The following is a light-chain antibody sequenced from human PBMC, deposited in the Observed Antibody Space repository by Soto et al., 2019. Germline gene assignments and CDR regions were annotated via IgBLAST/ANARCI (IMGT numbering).Light chain of an antibody. V-gene: IGKV1-5*03. CDR3: QQYERYPMT. Sequence: DSQMTHFLSTLSASVGDRVTITCRASQSISPWLAWYQQKPGKAPKILISTASTLQSGVPPSFSRSGSGTEFTLTHSSLRPDHIATCYCQQYERYPMTFGGGTKVEIK. CDR2: TAS. J-gene: IGKJ4*01. CDR1: QSISPW.